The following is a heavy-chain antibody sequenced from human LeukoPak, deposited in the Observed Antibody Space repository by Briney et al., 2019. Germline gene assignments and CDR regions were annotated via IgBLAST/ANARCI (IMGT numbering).Heavy chain of an antibody. Sequence: PGGSLRLSCAASGFTFSSYGMHWVRQAPCKGLEWVAFIRYDGSNKYYADSVKGRFTISRDNSKNTLYLQMNSLRAEDTAVYYCARDSRYDFWSAPSMDVWGKGTTVTVSS. J-gene: IGHJ6*03. CDR2: IRYDGSNK. CDR1: GFTFSSYG. CDR3: ARDSRYDFWSAPSMDV. D-gene: IGHD3-3*01. V-gene: IGHV3-30*02.